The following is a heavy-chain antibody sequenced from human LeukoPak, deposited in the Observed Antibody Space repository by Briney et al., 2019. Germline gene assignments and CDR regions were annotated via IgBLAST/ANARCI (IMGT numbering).Heavy chain of an antibody. V-gene: IGHV4-34*01. D-gene: IGHD3-22*01. CDR1: GGSFSGYY. CDR3: ARGRFTYSYDTTGYFLDY. Sequence: PSETLSLTCAVYGGSFSGYYWSWIRQPPGKGLEWIPEINHSGRTNYNPSLKSRITISVDTSKSQFSLKLSSVTAADTAVFYCARGRFTYSYDTTGYFLDYWGQGALVTVSS. J-gene: IGHJ4*02. CDR2: INHSGRT.